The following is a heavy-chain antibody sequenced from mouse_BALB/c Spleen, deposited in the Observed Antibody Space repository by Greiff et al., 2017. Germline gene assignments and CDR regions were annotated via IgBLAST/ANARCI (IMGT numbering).Heavy chain of an antibody. CDR3: ASRPDYDGGCDY. D-gene: IGHD2-4*01. CDR1: GYSITSGYY. CDR2: ISYDGSN. Sequence: DVQLQESGPGLVKPSQSLSLTCSVTGYSITSGYYWNWIRQFPGNKLEWMGYISYDGSNNYNPSLKNRISITRDTSKNQFFLKLNSVTTEDTATYYCASRPDYDGGCDYWGQGTTLTVSS. J-gene: IGHJ2*01. V-gene: IGHV3-6*02.